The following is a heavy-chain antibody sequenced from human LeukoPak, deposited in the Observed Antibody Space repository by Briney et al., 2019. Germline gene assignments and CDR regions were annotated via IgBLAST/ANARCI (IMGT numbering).Heavy chain of an antibody. D-gene: IGHD2-8*01. CDR1: GGSFNDYY. V-gene: IGHV4-34*01. J-gene: IGHJ4*02. Sequence: SETLSLTCTVYGGSFNDYYWTWIRQSPGKGLEWIGEIIHSGRTNYSPSLRSRVAISVDTSKNQFSLKLTSVTAADTAVYFCARGVLVKVYAAFGQWGQGTLVTVSS. CDR2: IIHSGRT. CDR3: ARGVLVKVYAAFGQ.